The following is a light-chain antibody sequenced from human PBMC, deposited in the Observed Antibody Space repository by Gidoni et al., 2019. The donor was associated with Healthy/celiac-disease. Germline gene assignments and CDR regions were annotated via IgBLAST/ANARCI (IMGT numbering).Light chain of an antibody. Sequence: DIQMTQSPSSLSASVGDRVTITSQASQDISNYLNWYQQKPGKAPKLLIYDASNLETGVPSRFSGSGSGTDVTFTISSLQPEDIATYYCQQYDNLPLYTFXQXTRLEIK. CDR1: QDISNY. V-gene: IGKV1-33*01. CDR3: QQYDNLPLYT. CDR2: DAS. J-gene: IGKJ2*01.